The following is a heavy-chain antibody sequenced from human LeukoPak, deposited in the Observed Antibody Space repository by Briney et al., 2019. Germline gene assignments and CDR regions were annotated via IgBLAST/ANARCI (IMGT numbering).Heavy chain of an antibody. Sequence: PGGSLRLFCAASGFTFSGSAVHWVRQASGKGLEWVGRIRSRGNNYATAYAASVKGRFTISRDDSKNTAYLQMNSLKTEDTAVYYCTRLVCSMDVWGQGTTVTVSS. CDR1: GFTFSGSA. D-gene: IGHD3-10*02. CDR3: TRLVCSMDV. J-gene: IGHJ6*02. V-gene: IGHV3-73*01. CDR2: IRSRGNNYAT.